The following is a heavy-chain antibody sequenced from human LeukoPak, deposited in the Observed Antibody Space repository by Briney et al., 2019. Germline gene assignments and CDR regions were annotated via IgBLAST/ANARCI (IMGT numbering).Heavy chain of an antibody. CDR1: GGSLSSGSYY. CDR2: IYTGGST. J-gene: IGHJ6*03. V-gene: IGHV4-61*02. CDR3: VRAPTTYYMDV. D-gene: IGHD1-1*01. Sequence: SQTLSLTCTVSGGSLSSGSYYWSWIRQPAGKGLEWIGRIYTGGSTNYNPSLKSRVTISVDTSKNQFSLKLSSVTAADTAVYYCVRAPTTYYMDVWGKGTTVTVSS.